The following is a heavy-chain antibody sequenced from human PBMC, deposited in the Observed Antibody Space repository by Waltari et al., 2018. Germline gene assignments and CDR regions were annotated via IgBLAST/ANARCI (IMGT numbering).Heavy chain of an antibody. CDR3: GNLAR. J-gene: IGHJ3*01. CDR1: GGSFNDYS. V-gene: IGHV4-34*01. Sequence: QVQIHQWGAGLLRPSETLSRTCAVSGGSFNDYSWSWIRQPPGKGLEWIGQINHSGDTDYNPSLMSRVSMSVDTSKKQVSLKLTSVTAADTAMYYCGNLARWGQGTRVTVSS. CDR2: INHSGDT. D-gene: IGHD4-4*01.